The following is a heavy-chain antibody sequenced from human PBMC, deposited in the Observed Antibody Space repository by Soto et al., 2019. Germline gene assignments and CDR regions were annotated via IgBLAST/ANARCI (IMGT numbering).Heavy chain of an antibody. V-gene: IGHV3-48*01. CDR1: GFTFSSYS. CDR3: XXXXXXXXXXX. CDR2: ISSSSSTI. Sequence: EVQLVESGGGLVQPGGSLRLSCAASGFTFSSYSMNWVRQAPGKGLEWVSYISSSSSTIYYADSVKGRFTISRDNAXXSXXXXXXXXXXXXXXXXXXXXXXXXXXXXXXGQGTLVTVSS. J-gene: IGHJ4*02.